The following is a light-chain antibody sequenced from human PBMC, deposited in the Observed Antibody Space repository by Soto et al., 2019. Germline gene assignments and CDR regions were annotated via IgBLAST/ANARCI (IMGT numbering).Light chain of an antibody. J-gene: IGKJ4*01. CDR3: QQRSTWPLT. CDR2: DAS. V-gene: IGKV3-11*01. Sequence: EIVLTQSPATLSLSPGERATLSCRASQSISSHLAWYQQKPGQAPRLLMYDASNRATGILARFSGSGSGTDFTLTISSLDPEDFAVYYCQQRSTWPLTFGGGTKVEIK. CDR1: QSISSH.